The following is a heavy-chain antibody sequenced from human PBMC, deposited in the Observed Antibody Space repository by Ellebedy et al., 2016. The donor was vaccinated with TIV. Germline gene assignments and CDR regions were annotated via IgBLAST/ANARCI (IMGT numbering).Heavy chain of an antibody. CDR2: IYYTGLS. CDR3: ARVDHGSGWSYYFDY. J-gene: IGHJ4*02. CDR1: SGSISSYF. D-gene: IGHD6-19*01. Sequence: MPSETLSLTCTVSSGSISSYFWSWIRQPPGKGLEWIGYIYYTGLSNYNPSLKSRVTISVDTSKNQFSLKLSSVTAADTAVYYCARVDHGSGWSYYFDYWGQGTLVTVSS. V-gene: IGHV4-59*01.